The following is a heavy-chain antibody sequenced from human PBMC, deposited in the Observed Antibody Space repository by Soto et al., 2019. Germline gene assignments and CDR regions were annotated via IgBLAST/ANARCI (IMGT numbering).Heavy chain of an antibody. CDR3: ARKESVGAFDI. J-gene: IGHJ3*02. CDR1: GGSISSYY. V-gene: IGHV4-59*12. CDR2: IYYSGST. Sequence: PSETLSLTCTVSGGSISSYYWSWIRQPPGKGLEWIGYIYYSGSTNYNPSLKSRVTISVDTSKNQFSLKLSSVTAADTAVYYCARKESVGAFDIWGQGTMVTVSS. D-gene: IGHD3-16*01.